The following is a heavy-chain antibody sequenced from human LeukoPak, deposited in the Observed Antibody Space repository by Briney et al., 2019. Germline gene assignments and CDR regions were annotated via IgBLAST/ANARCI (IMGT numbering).Heavy chain of an antibody. J-gene: IGHJ4*02. Sequence: RSLRLSCAASGFTFNSYWMSWVRQAPGKGLEWVANIKEDGSEKYYVASEEGRFTISRDNAKNSLFLQMSSLRAEDTAVYYCARVGYYSDSSGYTRDYWGQGTLVTVSS. CDR2: IKEDGSEK. CDR3: ARVGYYSDSSGYTRDY. V-gene: IGHV3-7*01. CDR1: GFTFNSYW. D-gene: IGHD3-22*01.